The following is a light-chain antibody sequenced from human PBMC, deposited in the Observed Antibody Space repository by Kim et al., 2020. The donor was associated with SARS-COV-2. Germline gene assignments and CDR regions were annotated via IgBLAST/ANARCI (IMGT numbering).Light chain of an antibody. J-gene: IGLJ1*01. CDR3: CSYAGAYTFV. CDR2: EVN. Sequence: VYGSPGQSVTISCTGIGSDVSWYQQRAGRAPKLIIYEVNARPSGVPDRFSGSKSGNTASLTISGLQDDDEADYYCCSYAGAYTFVFGSGTKVTVL. V-gene: IGLV2-11*01. CDR1: GSDV.